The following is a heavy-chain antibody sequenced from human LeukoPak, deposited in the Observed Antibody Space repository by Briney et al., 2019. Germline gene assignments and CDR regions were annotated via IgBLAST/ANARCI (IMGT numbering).Heavy chain of an antibody. D-gene: IGHD2-2*03. CDR3: ARLDIVVVPAALSGVDP. J-gene: IGHJ5*02. CDR2: ISSSSSYI. Sequence: NPGGSLRLSCAASGFTFSSYAMSWVRQAPGKGLEWVSSISSSSSYIYYADSVKGRFTISRDNAKNSLYLQMNSLRAEDTAVYYCARLDIVVVPAALSGVDPWGQGTLVTVSS. CDR1: GFTFSSYA. V-gene: IGHV3-21*01.